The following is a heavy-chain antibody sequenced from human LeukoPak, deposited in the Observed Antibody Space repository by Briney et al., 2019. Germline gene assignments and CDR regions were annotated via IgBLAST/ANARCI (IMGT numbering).Heavy chain of an antibody. J-gene: IGHJ6*02. CDR2: IRYDGSNK. CDR3: LVWATTSEPSYYYYGMDV. Sequence: GGSLRLSCAASGFTFSSYGMHWVRQAPGKGLEWVAFIRYDGSNKYYADSVKGRFTISRDNSKNTLYLQMNSLRAEDTAVYYCLVWATTSEPSYYYYGMDVWGQGTTVTVSS. V-gene: IGHV3-30*02. CDR1: GFTFSSYG. D-gene: IGHD5-12*01.